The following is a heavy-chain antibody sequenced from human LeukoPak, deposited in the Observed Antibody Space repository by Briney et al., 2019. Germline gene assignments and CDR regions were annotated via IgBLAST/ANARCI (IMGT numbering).Heavy chain of an antibody. CDR1: GFTFSSYW. J-gene: IGHJ4*02. CDR2: INPDGSGK. V-gene: IGHV3-7*01. CDR3: ARHENWNFPY. Sequence: GGSLRLSCAASGFTFSSYWMTWVRQAPGKGLEWVANINPDGSGKDYVDSVKGRFTISRENAKNSLYLQMNSLRAGDTAVYYCARHENWNFPYWGQGTLVTVSS. D-gene: IGHD1-7*01.